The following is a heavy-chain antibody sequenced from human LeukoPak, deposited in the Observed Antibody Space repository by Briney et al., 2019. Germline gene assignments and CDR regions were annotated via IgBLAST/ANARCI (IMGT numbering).Heavy chain of an antibody. CDR3: ARGYSYGFSPDY. CDR1: GYTFTSYY. D-gene: IGHD5-18*01. Sequence: ASVKVSCKASGYTFTSYYMHWVRQAPGQGLEWMGAINPSGGSTTYAQKFQGRVTVTRDMSTTTVYMERSSLRSEDTAMYYCARGYSYGFSPDYWGQGTLVTVSS. V-gene: IGHV1-46*01. CDR2: INPSGGST. J-gene: IGHJ4*02.